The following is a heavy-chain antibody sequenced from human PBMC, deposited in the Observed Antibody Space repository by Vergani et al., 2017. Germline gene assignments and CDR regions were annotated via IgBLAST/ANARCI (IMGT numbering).Heavy chain of an antibody. CDR3: ARDNQLTALDY. V-gene: IGHV3-30-3*01. Sequence: QVQLVESGGGVVQPGRSLRLSCAASGFTFSSYAMHWVRQAPGKGLEWVAVISYDGSNKYYADSVKGRFTISRDNSKNTLYLQMNSLRAEDTAVYYCARDNQLTALDYWGQGTLVTVSS. CDR1: GFTFSSYA. D-gene: IGHD2-2*01. J-gene: IGHJ4*02. CDR2: ISYDGSNK.